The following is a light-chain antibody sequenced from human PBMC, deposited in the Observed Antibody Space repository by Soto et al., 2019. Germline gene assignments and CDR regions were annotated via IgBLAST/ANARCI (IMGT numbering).Light chain of an antibody. V-gene: IGLV2-23*02. CDR3: CSYAGSNSFVI. J-gene: IGLJ2*01. CDR2: EAS. Sequence: QSALTQPASVSGSPGQSITISCTGTRSDIGSYNLVSWYQQYPGKAPKLIIYEASERPSGVSHRFSGSKSGNTASLTISGLQAEDEADYYCCSYAGSNSFVIFGGGTKLTVL. CDR1: RSDIGSYNL.